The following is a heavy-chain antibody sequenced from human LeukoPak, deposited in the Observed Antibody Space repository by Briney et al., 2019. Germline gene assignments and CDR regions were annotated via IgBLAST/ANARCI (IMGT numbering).Heavy chain of an antibody. Sequence: GGSLRLSCAASGFTFSSYAMSWVRQAPGKGLEWVSSISGSGSSTYYAGSVKGRVTISRDNSKNTLYVQMNSLRAEDTAVYSCAKGLQWELPFDYWGQGTLVTVSS. CDR1: GFTFSSYA. CDR2: ISGSGSST. CDR3: AKGLQWELPFDY. V-gene: IGHV3-23*01. D-gene: IGHD1-26*01. J-gene: IGHJ4*02.